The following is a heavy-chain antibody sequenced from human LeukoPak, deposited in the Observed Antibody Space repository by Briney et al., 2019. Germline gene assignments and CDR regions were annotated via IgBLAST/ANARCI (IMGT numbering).Heavy chain of an antibody. CDR3: ARGYGDS. CDR1: GFTFSRYT. CDR2: ISSNGGST. D-gene: IGHD5-12*01. J-gene: IGHJ4*02. Sequence: GGSLRLSCAASGFTFSRYTMHWVRQAPGKGLEYVSAISSNGGSTYYANSVKGRFTISRDNSKNTLYLQMGSLRAEDMAVYYCARGYGDSWGQGTLVTVS. V-gene: IGHV3-64*01.